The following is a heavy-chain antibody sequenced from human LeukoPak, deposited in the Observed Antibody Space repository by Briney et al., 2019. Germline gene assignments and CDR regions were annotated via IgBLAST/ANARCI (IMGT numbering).Heavy chain of an antibody. J-gene: IGHJ4*02. D-gene: IGHD4-11*01. Sequence: PSETLSLTCAVSGYSISSDSFWGWLRQPPGKGLEWIAIIYPGGTTYYSPSLKSRFTISVDTSKNQFSLKVTPVTAADTAVYDGERAYSNTPGNYCFDYWGQGILVTVPS. CDR3: ERAYSNTPGNYCFDY. V-gene: IGHV4-38-2*01. CDR2: IYPGGTT. CDR1: GYSISSDSF.